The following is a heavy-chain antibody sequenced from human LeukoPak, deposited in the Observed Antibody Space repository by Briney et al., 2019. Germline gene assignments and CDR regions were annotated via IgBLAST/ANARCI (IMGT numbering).Heavy chain of an antibody. CDR2: ISSSSSYI. Sequence: GGSLRRSCAASGFTFSNAWMNWVRQAPGKGLEWVSSISSSSSYIYYADSVKGRFTISRDNAKNSLYLQMNSLRAEDTAVYYCARDGYSSSWYERRKKYYFDYWGQGTLVTVSS. V-gene: IGHV3-21*01. CDR3: ARDGYSSSWYERRKKYYFDY. J-gene: IGHJ4*02. D-gene: IGHD6-13*01. CDR1: GFTFSNAW.